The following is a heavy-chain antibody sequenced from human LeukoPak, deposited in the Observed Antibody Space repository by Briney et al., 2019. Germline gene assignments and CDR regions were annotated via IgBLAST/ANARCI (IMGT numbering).Heavy chain of an antibody. CDR2: INQDGSET. CDR3: ARDPSRGYNYGYGDY. D-gene: IGHD5-18*01. Sequence: GGSLRLSCAASGLSFSNYWMTRVRQAPGKGLEWVAQINQDGSETYYVDSVKGRFTIARDNAKNSLYLQMNSLRAEDTAVYYCARDPSRGYNYGYGDYWGQGTLVIVS. V-gene: IGHV3-7*01. J-gene: IGHJ4*02. CDR1: GLSFSNYW.